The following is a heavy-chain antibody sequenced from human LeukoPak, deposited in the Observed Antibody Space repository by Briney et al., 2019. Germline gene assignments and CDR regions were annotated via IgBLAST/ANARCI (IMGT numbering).Heavy chain of an antibody. CDR3: AKDPPRTPSD. D-gene: IGHD1-14*01. V-gene: IGHV3-21*04. CDR2: ISSSSSYI. J-gene: IGHJ4*02. Sequence: KPGGSLRLSCAASGFTFSSYSMNWVRQAPGKGLEWVSSISSSSSYIYYADSAKGRFTISRGNSKNTLYLQMNSLRAEDTAVYYCAKDPPRTPSDWGQGTLVTVSS. CDR1: GFTFSSYS.